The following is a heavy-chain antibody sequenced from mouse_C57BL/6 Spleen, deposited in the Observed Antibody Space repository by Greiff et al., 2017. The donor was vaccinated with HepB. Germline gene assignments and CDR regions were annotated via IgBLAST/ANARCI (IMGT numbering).Heavy chain of an antibody. CDR2: IYPGDGDT. Sequence: QVQLKESGPELVKPGASVKISCKASGYAFSSSWMNWVKQRPGKGLEWIGRIYPGDGDTNYNGKFKGKATLTSDKSSSTAYMQLSSLTSEDSAVYVCARDYASSYGFAYWGQGTLVTVSA. D-gene: IGHD1-1*01. CDR1: GYAFSSSW. V-gene: IGHV1-82*01. J-gene: IGHJ3*01. CDR3: ARDYASSYGFAY.